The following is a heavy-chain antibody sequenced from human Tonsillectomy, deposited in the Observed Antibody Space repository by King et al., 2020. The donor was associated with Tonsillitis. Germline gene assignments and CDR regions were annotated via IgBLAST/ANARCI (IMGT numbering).Heavy chain of an antibody. CDR3: ATQTIMAIPGCLPFNI. CDR2: IYQTGST. J-gene: IGHJ3*02. Sequence: VQLQESGPGLVKPSETLSLTCAVSASSINYWGWIRQPPGKGLEWIGSIYQTGSTYYNPSLKGRVIISLDTSKNQLSLTLNAVTAADAAVYYCATQTIMAIPGCLPFNIWGQGTMVAVSS. D-gene: IGHD2-8*01. CDR1: ASSINY. V-gene: IGHV4-38-2*01.